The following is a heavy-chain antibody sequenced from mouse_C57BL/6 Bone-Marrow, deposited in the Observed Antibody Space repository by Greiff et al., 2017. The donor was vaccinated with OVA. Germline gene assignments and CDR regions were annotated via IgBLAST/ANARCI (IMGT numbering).Heavy chain of an antibody. J-gene: IGHJ4*01. V-gene: IGHV1-69*01. Sequence: VQLQQPGAELVMPGASVKLSCKASGYTFTSYWMHWVKQRPGQGLEWIGEIDPSDSYTNYNQKFKGKSTLTVDKSSSTAYMQLSSLTSEDSAVYYCAMIDYDYDGGYYYAMDYWGQGTSVTVSS. CDR1: GYTFTSYW. CDR3: AMIDYDYDGGYYYAMDY. D-gene: IGHD2-4*01. CDR2: IDPSDSYT.